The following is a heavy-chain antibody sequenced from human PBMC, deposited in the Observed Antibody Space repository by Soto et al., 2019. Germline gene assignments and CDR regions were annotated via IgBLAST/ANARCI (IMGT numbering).Heavy chain of an antibody. CDR2: ISYDGSNK. Sequence: QVQLVESGGGVVQPGRSLRLSXXXXGFTFSSYAMHWVRQAPGKGLEWVAVISYDGSNKYYADSVKGRFTISRDNSKNTLYLQMNSLRAEDTAVYYCARDGRTTGNFDYWGQGTLVTVSS. D-gene: IGHD1-26*01. CDR3: ARDGRTTGNFDY. J-gene: IGHJ4*02. CDR1: GFTFSSYA. V-gene: IGHV3-30-3*01.